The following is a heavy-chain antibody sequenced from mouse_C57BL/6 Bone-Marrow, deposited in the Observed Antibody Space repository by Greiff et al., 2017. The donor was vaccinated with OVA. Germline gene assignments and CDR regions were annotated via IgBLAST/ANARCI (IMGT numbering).Heavy chain of an antibody. Sequence: QVQLKQSGAELARPGASVKLSCTASGYAFTSYGISWVKQRTGQGLEWIGEIYPRGGNTYYNEKFKGKATLTADTSSSTAYLELRSLTSEDSAVYFGEREVGIYYGNRLFDHWGQGTTLPASS. CDR1: GYAFTSYG. CDR3: EREVGIYYGNRLFDH. V-gene: IGHV1-81*01. J-gene: IGHJ2*01. CDR2: IYPRGGNT. D-gene: IGHD2-1*01.